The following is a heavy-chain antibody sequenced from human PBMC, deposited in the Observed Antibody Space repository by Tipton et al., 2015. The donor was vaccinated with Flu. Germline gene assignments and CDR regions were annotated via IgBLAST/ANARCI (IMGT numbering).Heavy chain of an antibody. CDR2: IYTSGTT. Sequence: TLSLTCTVSNGSISSENYNWNWIRQSAGKGLEWIGRIYTSGTTKYSRSFKGRVSMSVDTSKNQFSLRLNSVTAADTAVYFCASGQPPNSFGPQLDSWGRGTPVTVSS. V-gene: IGHV4-61*02. J-gene: IGHJ1*01. CDR1: NGSISSENYN. D-gene: IGHD5-18*01. CDR3: ASGQPPNSFGPQLDS.